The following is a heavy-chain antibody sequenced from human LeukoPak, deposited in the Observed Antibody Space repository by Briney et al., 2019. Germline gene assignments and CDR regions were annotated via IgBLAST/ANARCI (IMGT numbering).Heavy chain of an antibody. J-gene: IGHJ6*03. V-gene: IGHV3-43D*03. CDR3: AKAKGFYYYYYMDV. CDR2: ITWDGGYT. Sequence: GGSLRLSCAASGFTFSSYWMSWVRHAPGKGLNWVSLITWDGGYTYYADSVEGRFTISRANSKNSLYLQMNSLRTEDTALYYCAKAKGFYYYYYMDVWGKGTTVTVSS. CDR1: GFTFSSYW.